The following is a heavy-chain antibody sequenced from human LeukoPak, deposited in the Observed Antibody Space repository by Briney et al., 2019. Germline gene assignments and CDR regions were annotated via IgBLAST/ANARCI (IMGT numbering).Heavy chain of an antibody. CDR2: ISGSGGST. Sequence: GGSLRLSCAASGFTFSSYAMSWVRQAPEKGLEWVSTISGSGGSTYYTDSVRGRFTISRDNAKNSLYLQMNSLRAEDTAVYYCANSGYANNWFDPWGQGTLVTVSS. CDR3: ANSGYANNWFDP. D-gene: IGHD5-12*01. J-gene: IGHJ5*02. CDR1: GFTFSSYA. V-gene: IGHV3-23*01.